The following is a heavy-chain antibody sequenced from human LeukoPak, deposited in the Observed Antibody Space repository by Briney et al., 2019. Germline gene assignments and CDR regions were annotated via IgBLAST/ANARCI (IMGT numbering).Heavy chain of an antibody. D-gene: IGHD3-22*01. Sequence: GGSLRLSCAASGFTFDDYAMHWVRQAPGKGLEWVSGISWNSGSIGYADSVKGRFTISRDNAKNSLYLQMNSLRAEDTALYYCAKDGYDYYDSSGYYGYWGQGTLVTVSS. CDR1: GFTFDDYA. V-gene: IGHV3-9*01. CDR3: AKDGYDYYDSSGYYGY. CDR2: ISWNSGSI. J-gene: IGHJ4*02.